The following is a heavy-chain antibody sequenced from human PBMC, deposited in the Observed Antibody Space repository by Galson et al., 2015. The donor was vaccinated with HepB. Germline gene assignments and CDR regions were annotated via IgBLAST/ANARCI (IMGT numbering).Heavy chain of an antibody. J-gene: IGHJ6*02. Sequence: TLSLTCTVSGGSISSGDYYWSWIRQPPGKGLEWIGYIYYSGSTYYNPSLKSRVTISVDTSKNQFSLKLSSVTAADTAVDYCARDRVYDFWSGYYTYYYYGMDVWGQGTTVTVSS. CDR1: GGSISSGDYY. V-gene: IGHV4-30-4*01. CDR2: IYYSGST. D-gene: IGHD3-3*01. CDR3: ARDRVYDFWSGYYTYYYYGMDV.